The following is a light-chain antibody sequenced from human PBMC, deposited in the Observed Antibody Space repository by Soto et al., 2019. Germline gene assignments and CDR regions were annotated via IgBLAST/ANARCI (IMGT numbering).Light chain of an antibody. CDR3: LQDYNYPRT. V-gene: IGKV1-6*01. CDR1: QDIGND. Sequence: IQMTQSPSSMSASVGDRVTITCRASQDIGNDLGWYQQKPGKAPSLLISTASTLESVVPARFSGSGSGTYFTLTISSLQPEDFANYFCLQDYNYPRTFGQGTQVEV. CDR2: TAS. J-gene: IGKJ1*01.